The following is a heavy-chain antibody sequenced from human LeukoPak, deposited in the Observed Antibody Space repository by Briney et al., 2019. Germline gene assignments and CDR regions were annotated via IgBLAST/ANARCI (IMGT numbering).Heavy chain of an antibody. D-gene: IGHD5-18*01. J-gene: IGHJ4*02. CDR3: AKSTGTAMVTAYFDY. V-gene: IGHV3-30-3*02. CDR1: GFTFSSYA. Sequence: PGGSLRLSCAASGFTFSSYAMHWVRQAPGKGLEWVAVISYDGSNKYYADSVKGRFTISRDNSKNTLYLQMNSLRVEDTAVYYCAKSTGTAMVTAYFDYWGQGTLVTVSS. CDR2: ISYDGSNK.